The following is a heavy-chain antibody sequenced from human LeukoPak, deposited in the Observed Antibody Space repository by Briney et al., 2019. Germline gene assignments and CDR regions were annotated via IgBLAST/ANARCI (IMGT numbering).Heavy chain of an antibody. V-gene: IGHV3-7*03. CDR2: IKPDGSKK. J-gene: IGHJ4*02. CDR1: GLTFSSYA. D-gene: IGHD3-22*01. Sequence: GGSLRLSCAASGLTFSSYAMSWVRQAPGKGLEWVANIKPDGSKKNYVDSVKGRFTISRDNAKNSLYLQMNSLRAEDTAVYFCATPLDYYDSSGYHQGGDWGQGTLVTVSS. CDR3: ATPLDYYDSSGYHQGGD.